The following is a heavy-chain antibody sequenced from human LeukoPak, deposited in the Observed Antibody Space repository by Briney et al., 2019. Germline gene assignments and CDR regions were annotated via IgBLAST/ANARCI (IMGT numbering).Heavy chain of an antibody. CDR3: ARGLGPIAMFDP. V-gene: IGHV1-46*01. CDR2: INPSGGST. CDR1: GYSFTNYA. D-gene: IGHD6-6*01. Sequence: GASVKVSCKASGYSFTNYAMNWVRQAPGQGLEWMGIINPSGGSTSYAQKFQGRVTMTRDMSTSTVYMELSSLRSEDTAVYYCARGLGPIAMFDPWGQGTLVTVSS. J-gene: IGHJ5*02.